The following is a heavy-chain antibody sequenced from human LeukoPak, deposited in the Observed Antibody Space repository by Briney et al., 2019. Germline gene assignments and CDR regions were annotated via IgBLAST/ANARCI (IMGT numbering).Heavy chain of an antibody. Sequence: GGSLRLSCAASGFTFSDYLMSWIRQAPGKGLEWVSYISAGSTSTKYADYVKGRFTISRDNAKNSLSLQMNSLRAEDTAVYYCARALTGTTGHFDYWGQGTLVTVSS. CDR1: GFTFSDYL. CDR3: ARALTGTTGHFDY. V-gene: IGHV3-11*05. D-gene: IGHD1-7*01. J-gene: IGHJ4*02. CDR2: ISAGSTST.